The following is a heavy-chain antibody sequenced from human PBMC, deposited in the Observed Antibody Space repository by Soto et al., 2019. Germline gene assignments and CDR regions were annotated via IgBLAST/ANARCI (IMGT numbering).Heavy chain of an antibody. Sequence: QVQLVQSGAEVKKHGASVKVSCKASGYTFITYGVSWVRQAPGQGLDWLGWISTYNGNTRYAERLQGRVTMTTDKTTNTAYMELRTLRSDDTAVYYCERGHTDYYDNSANYCLDYCGQGNLVPVSS. CDR2: ISTYNGNT. V-gene: IGHV1-18*01. D-gene: IGHD3-22*01. CDR3: ERGHTDYYDNSANYCLDY. J-gene: IGHJ4*02. CDR1: GYTFITYG.